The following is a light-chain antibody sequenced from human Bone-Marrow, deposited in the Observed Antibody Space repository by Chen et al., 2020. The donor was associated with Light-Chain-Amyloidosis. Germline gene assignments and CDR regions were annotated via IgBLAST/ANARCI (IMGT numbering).Light chain of an antibody. Sequence: SYVLTQPSSVSVAPGQTATIACGGNNIGSTSVHWYQQTPGQAPLLVVYDDSDRPSGIPERLAGSNSGNTATRTSSRVEAGDEADYYWQVWDRSSDRPVFGGGTKLTGL. CDR1: NIGSTS. J-gene: IGLJ3*02. CDR3: QVWDRSSDRPV. V-gene: IGLV3-21*02. CDR2: DDS.